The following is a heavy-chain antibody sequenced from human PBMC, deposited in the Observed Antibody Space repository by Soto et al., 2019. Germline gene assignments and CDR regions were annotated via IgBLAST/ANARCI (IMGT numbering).Heavy chain of an antibody. V-gene: IGHV1-18*04. CDR1: GYTFNTYLISG. J-gene: IGHJ4*02. CDR3: TRDERQSCGNLGCYHSDY. CDR2: TNAYSGES. Sequence: VQLLQSGSEMRKPGASVRISCKASGYTFNTYLISGISWVRQAPGQGLEWVGWTNAYSGESNNAGKFQGRITLTADKSANTVYLELSRLGPDDSAVYCCTRDERQSCGNLGCYHSDYWGQGTLVTVSS. D-gene: IGHD1-26*01.